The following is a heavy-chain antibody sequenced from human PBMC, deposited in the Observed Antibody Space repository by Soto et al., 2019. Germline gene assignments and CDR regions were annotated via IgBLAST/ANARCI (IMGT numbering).Heavy chain of an antibody. CDR2: ISFSGGAT. V-gene: IGHV3-23*01. Sequence: LRLSCSASGFTFANSAMNWVRQAPGKGLEWVSGISFSGGATYYRDSVKGRFTISRDNSRNTVSLQMNSLRAEDTAIYYCARVATGYYLYYFDSWGQGALVTVSS. CDR3: ARVATGYYLYYFDS. J-gene: IGHJ4*02. CDR1: GFTFANSA. D-gene: IGHD3-9*01.